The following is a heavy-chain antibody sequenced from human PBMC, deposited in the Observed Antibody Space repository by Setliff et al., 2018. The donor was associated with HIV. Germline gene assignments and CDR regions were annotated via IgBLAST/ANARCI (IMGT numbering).Heavy chain of an antibody. V-gene: IGHV3-21*01. CDR2: ISSSSSYI. Sequence: PGGSLRLSCAASGFTFSSYSMTWVRQAPGKGLEWVSSISSSSSYIYYADSVKGRFTISRDNAKNSLYLQLNSLRAEDTAVYYCARDDGRSLFLDYWGQGTLVTVSS. CDR1: GFTFSSYS. D-gene: IGHD1-26*01. J-gene: IGHJ4*02. CDR3: ARDDGRSLFLDY.